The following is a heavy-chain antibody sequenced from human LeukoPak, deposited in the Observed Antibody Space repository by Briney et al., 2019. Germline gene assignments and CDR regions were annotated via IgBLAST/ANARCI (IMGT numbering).Heavy chain of an antibody. Sequence: SETLSLTCTVSGYSISSGYYWGWIRQPPGKGLEWIGSIYHSGRTFYNPSLKGRVTISVDTSKNQFSLKLTSVTAADTAVYYCARGPLTMTRGFDPWGQGTLVTVSS. J-gene: IGHJ5*02. V-gene: IGHV4-38-2*02. CDR3: ARGPLTMTRGFDP. D-gene: IGHD4-17*01. CDR1: GYSISSGYY. CDR2: IYHSGRT.